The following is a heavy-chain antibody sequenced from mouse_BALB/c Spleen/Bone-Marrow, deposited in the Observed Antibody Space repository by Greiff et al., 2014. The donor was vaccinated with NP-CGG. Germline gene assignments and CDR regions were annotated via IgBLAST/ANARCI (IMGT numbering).Heavy chain of an antibody. J-gene: IGHJ4*01. CDR3: AYGNCGYAMDY. CDR1: GYTFTSYT. D-gene: IGHD2-10*02. V-gene: IGHV1-4*01. Sequence: VMLVESGAELARPGASVKMSCKASGYTFTSYTMHWVKQRPGQGLEWIGYINPSSGYTNYNQKFKDKATLTADKSSSTAYMQLSSLTSEDSAVYYCAYGNCGYAMDYWGQGTSVTVSS. CDR2: INPSSGYT.